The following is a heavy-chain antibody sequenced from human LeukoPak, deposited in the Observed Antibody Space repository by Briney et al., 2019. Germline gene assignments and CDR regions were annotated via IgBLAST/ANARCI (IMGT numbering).Heavy chain of an antibody. J-gene: IGHJ3*02. CDR1: GGSISSYY. Sequence: SETLSLTCTVSGGSISSYYWSWIRQPPGKGLEWIGYIYNSGSTNYNPSLKSRVTMSVDTSKNQFSLKLSSVTAADTAVYYCARDPRMYSSSWYVADDAFDIWGQGTMVTVSS. D-gene: IGHD6-13*01. CDR3: ARDPRMYSSSWYVADDAFDI. V-gene: IGHV4-59*12. CDR2: IYNSGST.